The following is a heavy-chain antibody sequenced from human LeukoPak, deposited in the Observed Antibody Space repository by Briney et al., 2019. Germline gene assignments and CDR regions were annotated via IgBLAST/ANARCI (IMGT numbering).Heavy chain of an antibody. D-gene: IGHD6-19*01. CDR1: GFTFSSYW. CDR3: ASQQWLVPEYFQH. V-gene: IGHV3-7*01. CDR2: IKQDGSEK. J-gene: IGHJ1*01. Sequence: GGSLRLSCAASGFTFSSYWMSWVRQAPGKGLEWVANIKQDGSEKYYVDSVKGRFTISRDNAKNSLYLQMNSLRAEDTAVYYCASQQWLVPEYFQHWGQGTLVTVSS.